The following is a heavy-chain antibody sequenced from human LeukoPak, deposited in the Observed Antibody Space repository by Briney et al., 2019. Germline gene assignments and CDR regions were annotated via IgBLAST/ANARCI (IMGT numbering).Heavy chain of an antibody. Sequence: GGSLRLSCAASGFTFSSYSMNWVRQAPGKGLEWVSSIGSSSSYIYYADSVKGRFTISRDNAENTLYMRMNSLRPEDTAVYYCARGYYSSSRFDSWGQGTLVTVSS. D-gene: IGHD6-13*01. CDR2: IGSSSSYI. CDR3: ARGYYSSSRFDS. V-gene: IGHV3-21*01. CDR1: GFTFSSYS. J-gene: IGHJ4*02.